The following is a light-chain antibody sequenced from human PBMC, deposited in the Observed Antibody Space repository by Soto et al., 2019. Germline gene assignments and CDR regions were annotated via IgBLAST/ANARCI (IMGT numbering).Light chain of an antibody. Sequence: DVVVTQSPLSLPVTLGQPASISCRSSLSLLYSDGNTYLNWFLQRPGQSPRRLIYNVSHRESGVPDRFSGSGSGTDFTLKISRVEAEDVGVYYCMQGSHWPYTFGQGTRLELK. CDR2: NVS. J-gene: IGKJ2*01. CDR3: MQGSHWPYT. V-gene: IGKV2-30*01. CDR1: LSLLYSDGNTY.